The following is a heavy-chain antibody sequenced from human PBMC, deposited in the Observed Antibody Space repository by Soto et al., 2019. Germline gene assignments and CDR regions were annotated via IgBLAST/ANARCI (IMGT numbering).Heavy chain of an antibody. CDR2: ISFDGTKI. CDR1: GFTFRAYV. D-gene: IGHD3-10*01. V-gene: IGHV3-33*05. J-gene: IGHJ5*02. Sequence: HLQESGGGLVQPGESLRLSCVASGFTFRAYVMYWVRQSPGRGLEWVAMISFDGTKIHYADSVKGRFAISRDNGKNRLDLQMNSLRAEDTALYRCVRDILRIPYGSGRFDPWGLGTLVTVSS. CDR3: VRDILRIPYGSGRFDP.